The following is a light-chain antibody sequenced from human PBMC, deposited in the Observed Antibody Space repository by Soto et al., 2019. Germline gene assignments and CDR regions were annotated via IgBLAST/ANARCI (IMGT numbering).Light chain of an antibody. Sequence: EIVLTQSPATLSLSPGDRVTLSCRASQTVGRYLSWYQHRPGQGPRLLVYDTSNRATGIPARFSGSGSETDFTLTISSLEPDDFAVYYCQQRLHWPITFGQGTRLEIK. J-gene: IGKJ5*01. CDR2: DTS. V-gene: IGKV3-11*01. CDR3: QQRLHWPIT. CDR1: QTVGRY.